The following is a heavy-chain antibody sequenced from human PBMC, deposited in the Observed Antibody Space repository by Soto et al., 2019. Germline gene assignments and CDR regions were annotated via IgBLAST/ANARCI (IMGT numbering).Heavy chain of an antibody. CDR3: SHRSYGSGYYSRLQAWFVP. CDR1: GFSLSTSGVG. J-gene: IGHJ5*02. V-gene: IGHV2-5*02. D-gene: IGHD3-22*01. CDR2: IYWDDDK. Sequence: QITLKESGPTLVKPTQTLTLTCTFSGFSLSTSGVGVGWIRQPPGTALEWLALIYWDDDKRYRPSLKSRVTITKDNPESQLVPTVTNRDPVDKAGYYCSHRSYGSGYYSRLQAWFVPWGQGTMVTVSS.